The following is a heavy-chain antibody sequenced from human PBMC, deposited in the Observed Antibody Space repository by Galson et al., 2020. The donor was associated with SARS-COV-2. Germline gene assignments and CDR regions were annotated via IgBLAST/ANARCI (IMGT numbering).Heavy chain of an antibody. Sequence: GESLKISCAASGFTFLTYAMSWVRQAPGKGLEWVSTISGSGRSTYYADSVKGRFTISRDNSKNTLYLQMNSLRVEDTAVYYCAKGSAMALAVYMDVWGKGTTVTVSS. CDR1: GFTFLTYA. V-gene: IGHV3-23*01. J-gene: IGHJ6*03. D-gene: IGHD2-2*01. CDR2: ISGSGRST. CDR3: AKGSAMALAVYMDV.